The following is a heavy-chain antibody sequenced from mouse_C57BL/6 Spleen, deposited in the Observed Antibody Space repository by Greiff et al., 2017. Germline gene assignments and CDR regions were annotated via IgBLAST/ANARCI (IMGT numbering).Heavy chain of an antibody. CDR3: ARNGTVVPFAY. Sequence: QVQLKQSGAELVRPGPSVKVSCKASGYAFTNYLIEWVKQRPGQGLEWIGVINPGSGGTNYNEKVKGKATLTADKSSSTAYMQLSSLPSADSAVYYCARNGTVVPFAYWGQGTLVTVSA. J-gene: IGHJ3*01. CDR2: INPGSGGT. D-gene: IGHD1-1*01. V-gene: IGHV1-54*01. CDR1: GYAFTNYL.